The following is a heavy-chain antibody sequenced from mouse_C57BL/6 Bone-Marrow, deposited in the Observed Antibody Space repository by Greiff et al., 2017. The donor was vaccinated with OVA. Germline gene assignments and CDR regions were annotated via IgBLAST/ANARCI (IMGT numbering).Heavy chain of an antibody. Sequence: QVQLKQPGAELVKPGASVKMSCKASGYTFTSYWITWVKQRPGQGLEWIGWIFPGSGSTYYNEKFKGKATLTVDKSSSTAYMLLSSLTSEDSAVYFCARRRYHYGSSYPLAMDYWGQGTSVTVSS. CDR1: GYTFTSYW. CDR3: ARRRYHYGSSYPLAMDY. CDR2: IFPGSGST. V-gene: IGHV1-75*01. D-gene: IGHD1-1*01. J-gene: IGHJ4*01.